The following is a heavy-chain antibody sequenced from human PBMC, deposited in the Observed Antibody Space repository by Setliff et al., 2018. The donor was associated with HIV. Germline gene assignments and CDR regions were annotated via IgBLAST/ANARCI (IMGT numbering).Heavy chain of an antibody. J-gene: IGHJ4*02. CDR1: GSSISSNYY. D-gene: IGHD6-19*01. CDR2: IDASANT. V-gene: IGHV4-38-2*02. Sequence: SETLSLTCTVSGSSISSNYYWAWIRQAPGKGLEWIGCIDASANTYYIPSLKSRATISIDTSKNQLSLKLSSVTAADTAVYHCARSHSSGWEVGYYFDYWGQGTLVTVS. CDR3: ARSHSSGWEVGYYFDY.